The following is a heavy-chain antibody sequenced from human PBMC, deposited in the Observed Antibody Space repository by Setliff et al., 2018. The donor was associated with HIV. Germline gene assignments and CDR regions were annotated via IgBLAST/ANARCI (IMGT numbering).Heavy chain of an antibody. CDR3: ARLNVEMFVVMAATPGWFGL. CDR1: GDSISSDAYY. Sequence: PSETLSLTCTVSGDSISSDAYYWSWIRQHPEKGLEWVGYISYSGGSYYNPSPKSRISISMDTSKNQFSLKLKSVTAADTAVYYCARLNVEMFVVMAATPGWFGLWGQGILVTVSS. V-gene: IGHV4-31*03. D-gene: IGHD2-15*01. CDR2: ISYSGGS. J-gene: IGHJ5*02.